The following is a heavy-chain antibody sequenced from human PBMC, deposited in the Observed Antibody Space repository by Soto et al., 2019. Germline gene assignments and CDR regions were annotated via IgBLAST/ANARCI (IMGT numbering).Heavy chain of an antibody. CDR3: ARVARTGQYYFDF. V-gene: IGHV4-59*01. Sequence: SETLSLTCTVSGDSINFYHWTWIRQPPGKGLEWMGYIYYTGSTNYNPSLKSRVSISVDTSKNQFSLKLSSVTAAGTAVYYCARVARTGQYYFDFWGQGALVTVSS. J-gene: IGHJ4*02. D-gene: IGHD1-1*01. CDR2: IYYTGST. CDR1: GDSINFYH.